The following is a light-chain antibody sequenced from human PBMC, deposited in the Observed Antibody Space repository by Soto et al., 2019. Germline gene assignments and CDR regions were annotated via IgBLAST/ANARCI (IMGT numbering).Light chain of an antibody. J-gene: IGKJ3*01. CDR3: QQSYRMPFT. V-gene: IGKV1-39*01. CDR2: AGS. Sequence: DIQMTQSPSSLSAFVGDRVTITCRASQSVVNYLNWYQQKPGKAPKLLIYAGSSLQSGVPSRFSGSGSGTDFTLTISSLQPEDFATYFCQQSYRMPFTFVPGTKVDLK. CDR1: QSVVNY.